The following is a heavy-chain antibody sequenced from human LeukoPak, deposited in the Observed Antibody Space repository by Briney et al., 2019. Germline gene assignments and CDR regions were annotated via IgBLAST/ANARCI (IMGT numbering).Heavy chain of an antibody. CDR2: IRYDESAK. Sequence: GGSLRLSCAASGFTFSRYGMHWVRQAPGKGLEWVAFIRYDESAKKNKDSVKGRFTVSKDNSKTTLSLQMHSLRVEDTAVYYCATHYYASGNYYNPIFYWGQGALVTASS. D-gene: IGHD3-10*01. CDR1: GFTFSRYG. J-gene: IGHJ4*02. CDR3: ATHYYASGNYYNPIFY. V-gene: IGHV3-30*02.